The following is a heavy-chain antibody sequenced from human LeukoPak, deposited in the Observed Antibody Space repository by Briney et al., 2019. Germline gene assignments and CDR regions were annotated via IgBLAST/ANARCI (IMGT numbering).Heavy chain of an antibody. V-gene: IGHV3-48*02. CDR3: ARGTGSDSRYIDY. CDR1: GFTFSTYS. Sequence: GGSLRLSCTALGFTFSTYSMNWVRQAPGRGREWVSYISGSSSSSDGGAIQYADSVKVRFTISRDNDKNSLYLQMNSLGDEDTAVYYCARGTGSDSRYIDYWGQGTLVSVSS. J-gene: IGHJ4*02. CDR2: ISGSSSSSDGGAI. D-gene: IGHD3-10*01.